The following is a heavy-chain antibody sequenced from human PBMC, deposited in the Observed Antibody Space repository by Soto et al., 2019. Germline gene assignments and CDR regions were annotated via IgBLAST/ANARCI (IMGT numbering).Heavy chain of an antibody. CDR2: IGTAGDT. J-gene: IGHJ5*02. CDR3: ARSNYGDYGIEWFDP. D-gene: IGHD4-17*01. CDR1: GFTFSSYD. Sequence: GGSLRLSCAASGFTFSSYDMHWVRQATGKGLEWVSAIGTAGDTYYPGSVKGRFTISRENAKNSLYLQMNSLRAGDTAVYYCARSNYGDYGIEWFDPWGQGTLVTVSS. V-gene: IGHV3-13*01.